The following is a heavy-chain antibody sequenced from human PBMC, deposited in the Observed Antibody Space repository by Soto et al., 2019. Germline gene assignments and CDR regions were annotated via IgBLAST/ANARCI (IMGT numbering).Heavy chain of an antibody. J-gene: IGHJ4*02. Sequence: SETLSLTCTVSGGSISNFYWSWIRQPPGKGLEWIGNIYYSGSTNYNPSLQSRVTISVDTSKNQFSLKLSSVTAADTAVYYCARVQGRDGYNPGFDYWGQGTLVTVS. CDR2: IYYSGST. D-gene: IGHD6-25*01. CDR1: GGSISNFY. V-gene: IGHV4-59*01. CDR3: ARVQGRDGYNPGFDY.